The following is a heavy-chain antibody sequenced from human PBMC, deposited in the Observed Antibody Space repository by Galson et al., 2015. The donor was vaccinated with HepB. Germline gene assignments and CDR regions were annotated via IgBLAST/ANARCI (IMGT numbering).Heavy chain of an antibody. J-gene: IGHJ4*02. D-gene: IGHD2-15*01. CDR2: ITSSGGKT. Sequence: SLRLSCAASGFTFTRYAMPWVRQAPGKGLEWVASITSSGGKTYYTDSVKGRFTISRDNSKTTLFLQLNSLRAEDTAVYYCAKDGIMVANNPYHFHDWGQGTLVTVSS. CDR3: AKDGIMVANNPYHFHD. V-gene: IGHV3-23*01. CDR1: GFTFTRYA.